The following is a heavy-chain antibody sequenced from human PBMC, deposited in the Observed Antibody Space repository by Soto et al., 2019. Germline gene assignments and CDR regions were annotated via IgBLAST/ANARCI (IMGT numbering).Heavy chain of an antibody. J-gene: IGHJ6*02. V-gene: IGHV1-3*01. CDR3: ASRNITGTASKPYYYYGMDV. D-gene: IGHD1-7*01. CDR2: INAGNGNT. Sequence: ASVKVSCKASGYTFTSYAMHWVRQAPGQRLEWKGWINAGNGNTKYSQKYQGRVTITRDTSASTVYKELSSLRSEDTAVYYCASRNITGTASKPYYYYGMDVWGQGTTVTVSS. CDR1: GYTFTSYA.